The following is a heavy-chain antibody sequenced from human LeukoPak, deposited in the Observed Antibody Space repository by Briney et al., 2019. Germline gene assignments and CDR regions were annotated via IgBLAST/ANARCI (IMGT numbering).Heavy chain of an antibody. CDR2: INHSGST. V-gene: IGHV4-34*01. CDR1: GGSFSGYY. J-gene: IGHJ4*02. Sequence: SETLSLTCAVYGGSFSGYYWSWNRQPPGKGLEWIGEINHSGSTNYNPPLKSRVTISVDTSKNQFSLKLSSVTAADTAVYYCAISRELYYYDSSGYYLDYWGQGTLVTVSS. CDR3: AISRELYYYDSSGYYLDY. D-gene: IGHD3-22*01.